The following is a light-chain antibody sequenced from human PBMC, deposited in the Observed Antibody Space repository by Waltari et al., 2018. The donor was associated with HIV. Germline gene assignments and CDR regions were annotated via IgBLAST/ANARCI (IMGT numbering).Light chain of an antibody. Sequence: QSALTQPPSASGSLGQSVTISCTGSSSDIGAYDSVSWFQQHPNNAPKLLLYEVSKRPSGVPDPFSGSRSGETAFLSVSGLQPDDTAGYFCSSYGDNIRVLFGGGTNLTVL. CDR3: SSYGDNIRVL. J-gene: IGLJ2*01. V-gene: IGLV2-8*01. CDR1: SSDIGAYDS. CDR2: EVS.